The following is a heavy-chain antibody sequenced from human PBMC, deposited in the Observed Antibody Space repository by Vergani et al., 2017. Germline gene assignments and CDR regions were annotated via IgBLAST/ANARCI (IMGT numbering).Heavy chain of an antibody. CDR2: ISYSGST. D-gene: IGHD6-13*01. CDR1: GGSVSSANYY. CDR3: ARGGSSTWYYN. V-gene: IGHV4-61*10. J-gene: IGHJ4*02. Sequence: QVQLQESGPGLVKPSETLSLTCTVSGGSVSSANYYWSWLRQPAGKGLEWIGYISYSGSTNYNPSLKSRVTISVDTSNNQFSLKLSSMTAADTAVYYCARGGSSTWYYNWGQGTLVTVSS.